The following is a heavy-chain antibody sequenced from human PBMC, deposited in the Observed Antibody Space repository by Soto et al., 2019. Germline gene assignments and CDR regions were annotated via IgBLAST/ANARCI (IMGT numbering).Heavy chain of an antibody. CDR2: IIPIFGTA. CDR1: GGTFSSYA. J-gene: IGHJ3*02. Sequence: GASVQVSCKASGGTFSSYAISWVRQAPGQGLEWMGGIIPIFGTANYAQKFQGRVTITADESTSTAYMELSSLRSEDTAVYYCARESPYYDSSGYYAGAFDIWGQGTMVTVS. D-gene: IGHD3-22*01. V-gene: IGHV1-69*13. CDR3: ARESPYYDSSGYYAGAFDI.